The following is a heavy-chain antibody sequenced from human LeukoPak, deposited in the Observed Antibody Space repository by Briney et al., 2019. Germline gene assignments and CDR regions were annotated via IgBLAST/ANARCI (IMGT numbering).Heavy chain of an antibody. CDR2: ITNGGSTI. D-gene: IGHD3-9*01. CDR1: GFTLSDYN. Sequence: GGSLRLSCAASGFTLSDYNMNWVRQAPGKGLEWVSYITNGGSTIHHADSAEGRFTISRDNAKKTLYLQMNSLRAEDTAVYYCARSIGLTGGGVDVWGQGTTVTVSS. J-gene: IGHJ6*02. CDR3: ARSIGLTGGGVDV. V-gene: IGHV3-11*01.